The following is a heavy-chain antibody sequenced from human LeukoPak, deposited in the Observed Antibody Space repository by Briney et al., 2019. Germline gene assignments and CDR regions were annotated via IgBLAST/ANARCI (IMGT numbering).Heavy chain of an antibody. J-gene: IGHJ4*02. V-gene: IGHV1-8*01. CDR1: GYTFTSYD. D-gene: IGHD1-7*01. CDR2: MNPNSGNT. CDR3: ARDLAAGLELRMDY. Sequence: ASVKVSCKASGYTFTSYDINWVRQATGQGLEWMGWMNPNSGNTGYAQKFQGRVTMTRNTSISTAYMELSSLRSDDTAVYYCARDLAAGLELRMDYWGQGTLVTVSS.